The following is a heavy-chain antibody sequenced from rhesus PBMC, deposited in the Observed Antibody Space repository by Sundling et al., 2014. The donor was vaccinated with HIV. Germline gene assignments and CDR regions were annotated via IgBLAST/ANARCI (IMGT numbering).Heavy chain of an antibody. CDR3: ARQSYNVWRFDV. CDR1: GGSISSNY. J-gene: IGHJ5-1*01. CDR2: IYGSDSST. Sequence: QVQLQESGPGLVKPSETLSLTCAVSGGSISSNYWSWVRQAPGKGLEWIGYIYGSDSSTNYNPSLKSRVTLSVDTSNNQFSLKLSSVTAADTAVYYCARQSYNVWRFDVWGPGVLVTVSS. D-gene: IGHD3-3*01. V-gene: IGHV4-169*01.